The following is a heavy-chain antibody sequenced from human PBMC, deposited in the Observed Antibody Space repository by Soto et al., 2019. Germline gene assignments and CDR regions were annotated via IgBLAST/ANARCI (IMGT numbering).Heavy chain of an antibody. V-gene: IGHV3-30-3*01. CDR3: VKVGWGFSFGNGLDD. CDR2: IQQDASTI. J-gene: IGHJ6*02. CDR1: GFSLSGYS. D-gene: IGHD5-18*01. Sequence: GGSLRLSCAASGFSLSGYSMHWVRQAPGKGLDWVAVIQQDASTIYYADSVKGRFTISRDNSKNTLYLQMNDLTAEDTALYYCVKVGWGFSFGNGLDDWGQGTTVTVSS.